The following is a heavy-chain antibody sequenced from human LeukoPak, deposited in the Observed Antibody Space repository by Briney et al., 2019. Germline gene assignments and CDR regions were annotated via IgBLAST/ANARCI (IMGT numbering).Heavy chain of an antibody. J-gene: IGHJ4*02. D-gene: IGHD6-19*01. V-gene: IGHV3-23*01. Sequence: GGSLRLSCVASGFTYANYAMNWVRQTPGKGLEWVSAITASGGNSYYTDSVKGRFTISRDISKSTLYLQLNSLRAKDTAVYYCAKARRYTSDLDYWGQGTLVTVSS. CDR1: GFTYANYA. CDR3: AKARRYTSDLDY. CDR2: ITASGGNS.